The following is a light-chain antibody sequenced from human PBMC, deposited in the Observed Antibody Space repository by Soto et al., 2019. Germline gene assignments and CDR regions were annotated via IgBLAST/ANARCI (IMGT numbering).Light chain of an antibody. V-gene: IGLV4-60*02. CDR1: SGHSSYI. J-gene: IGLJ3*02. Sequence: QLVLTQSSSASASLGSSVKVTCTLSSGHSSYIIAWHQQQPGKAPRYLMKLERSGSYNKGSGVPDRFSGSSSGADRYLTISNLQFEDEADYYCETWDSNTRVFGGGTKLTVL. CDR2: LERSGSY. CDR3: ETWDSNTRV.